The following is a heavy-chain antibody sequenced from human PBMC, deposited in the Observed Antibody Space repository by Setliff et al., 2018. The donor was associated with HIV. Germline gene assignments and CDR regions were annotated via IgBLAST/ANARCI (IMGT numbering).Heavy chain of an antibody. D-gene: IGHD3-22*01. CDR2: IYYSGST. Sequence: KPSETLSLTCTVSGGSISSYYWSWIRQPPGKGLEWIGYIYYSGSTNYNPSLKSRVTISVDTSKNQFSLKLSSVTAADTAVCYCARASLDSSGYLYYYYYYMDVWGKGTTVTVSS. J-gene: IGHJ6*03. CDR1: GGSISSYY. V-gene: IGHV4-59*01. CDR3: ARASLDSSGYLYYYYYYMDV.